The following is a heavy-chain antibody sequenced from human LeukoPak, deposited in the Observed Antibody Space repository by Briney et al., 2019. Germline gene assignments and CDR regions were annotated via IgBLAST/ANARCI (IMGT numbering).Heavy chain of an antibody. J-gene: IGHJ4*01. V-gene: IGHV3-48*04. CDR3: ASTRIGRYFDD. Sequence: GGSLRLSCAASAFSFSSYSMNWVRQAPGKGLEWVSYISSTGSTIYYADSVKGRFTISRDNAKNSLYLQMNSLRAEDTAVYYCASTRIGRYFDDWGQGTLVTVSA. D-gene: IGHD1-26*01. CDR2: ISSTGSTI. CDR1: AFSFSSYS.